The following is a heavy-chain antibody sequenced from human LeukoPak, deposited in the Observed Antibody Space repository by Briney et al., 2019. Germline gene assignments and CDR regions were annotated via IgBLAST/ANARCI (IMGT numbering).Heavy chain of an antibody. CDR1: GFTFKNSW. CDR3: AKNKGWELPAELDS. CDR2: INQDGDEK. Sequence: GGSLRLSCAASGFTFKNSWMSWVRQAPGKGLEWVANINQDGDEKYYVDSVKGRFTISRDDAQSSVYLQLSSLRPEDTAVYYCAKNKGWELPAELDSWGQGALVIVSS. V-gene: IGHV3-7*01. D-gene: IGHD2-15*01. J-gene: IGHJ4*02.